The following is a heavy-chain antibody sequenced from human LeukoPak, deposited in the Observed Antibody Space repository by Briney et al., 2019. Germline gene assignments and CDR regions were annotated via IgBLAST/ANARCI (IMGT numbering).Heavy chain of an antibody. D-gene: IGHD5-18*01. Sequence: SETLSLTCTVSGGSISSSSYYWGWIRQPPGKGLEWIGSIYYSGSTYYNPSLKSRVTISVDTSKNQFSLKLSSVTAADTAVYYCARDQRGNSYGSRSPFDYWGQGTLVTVSS. CDR3: ARDQRGNSYGSRSPFDY. J-gene: IGHJ4*02. CDR1: GGSISSSSYY. CDR2: IYYSGST. V-gene: IGHV4-39*07.